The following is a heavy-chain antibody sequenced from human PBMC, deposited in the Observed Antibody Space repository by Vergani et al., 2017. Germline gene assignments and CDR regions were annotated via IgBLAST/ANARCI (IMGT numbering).Heavy chain of an antibody. J-gene: IGHJ3*02. CDR2: INHSGST. V-gene: IGHV4-34*01. CDR3: ARGSPYYYDSSGADAFDI. D-gene: IGHD3-22*01. Sequence: QVQLQQWGAGLLKPSETLSLTCAVYGGSFSGYYWSWIRQPPGKGLEWIGEINHSGSTNYNPSLKSRVTISVDMSKNQFSLKLSSVTAADTAVYYCARGSPYYYDSSGADAFDIWGQGTMVTVSS. CDR1: GGSFSGYY.